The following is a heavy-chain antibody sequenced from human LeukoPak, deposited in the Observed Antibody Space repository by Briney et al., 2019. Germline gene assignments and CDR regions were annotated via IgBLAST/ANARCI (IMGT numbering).Heavy chain of an antibody. CDR2: IIPIFGTA. J-gene: IGHJ4*02. V-gene: IGHV1-69*05. CDR3: ARGQVPAAIGNDY. D-gene: IGHD2-2*01. Sequence: SVKVSCKVSGGTFSSYAISWVRQAPGQGLEWMGGIIPIFGTANYAQKFQGRVTITTDESTSTAYMELSSLRSEDTAVYYCARGQVPAAIGNDYWGQGTLVTVSS. CDR1: GGTFSSYA.